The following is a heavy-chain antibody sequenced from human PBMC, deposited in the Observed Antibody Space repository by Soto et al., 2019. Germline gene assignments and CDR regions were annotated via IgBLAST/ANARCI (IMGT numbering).Heavy chain of an antibody. CDR1: GYTFTSYG. Sequence: ASVKVSCKASGYTFTSYGLNWVRRAPGQGLEWMGRIASHDGSTVSAQSFQGRLTLTRDTSTNTAYLELGALTSDDTGLYFCWRNDGDDSTNFWGQGTLVTVSS. V-gene: IGHV1-18*04. D-gene: IGHD3-22*01. CDR3: WRNDGDDSTNF. J-gene: IGHJ4*02. CDR2: IASHDGST.